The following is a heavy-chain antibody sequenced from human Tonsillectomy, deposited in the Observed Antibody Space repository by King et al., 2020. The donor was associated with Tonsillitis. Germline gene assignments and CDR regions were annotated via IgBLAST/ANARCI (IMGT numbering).Heavy chain of an antibody. V-gene: IGHV3-72*01. CDR3: GRVSCRSTSCFLDF. Sequence: VQLVESGGGLVQPGGSLRLSCVASGFIFSDHYMDWVRQAPGKGLEWVGRTRNKANSYTTDYAASVKGRFSILRDDSKNSLYLQMNGLKTEDTAVYYCGRVSCRSTSCFLDFWGQGTLVTVSS. J-gene: IGHJ4*02. CDR1: GFIFSDHY. CDR2: TRNKANSYTT. D-gene: IGHD2-2*01.